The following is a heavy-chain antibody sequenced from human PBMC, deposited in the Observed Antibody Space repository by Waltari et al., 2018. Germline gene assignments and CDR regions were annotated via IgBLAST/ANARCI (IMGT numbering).Heavy chain of an antibody. J-gene: IGHJ2*01. D-gene: IGHD2-2*02. V-gene: IGHV4-59*01. CDR2: IYYSGSN. CDR3: ARRIPAAINWYFDL. Sequence: QVQLQESGPGLVKPSETLSLTCTVSGGSISSYYWSWIRQPPGKGLEWIGYIYYSGSNNYNPSLKSRVTISVNTAKNQFSLKLSSVTAADTAVYYWARRIPAAINWYFDLWGRGTLVTVSS. CDR1: GGSISSYY.